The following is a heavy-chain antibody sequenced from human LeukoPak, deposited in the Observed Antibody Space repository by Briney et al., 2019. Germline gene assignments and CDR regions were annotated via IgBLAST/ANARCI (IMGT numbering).Heavy chain of an antibody. V-gene: IGHV4-61*02. CDR2: IYTSGST. D-gene: IGHD3-10*01. CDR3: ARTTYYYGSGSRPFLY. CDR1: GGSISSGSYY. Sequence: SETLSLTCTVSGGSISSGSYYWSWIRQPAGKGLEWIGRIYTSGSTNYNPSLKSRVTISVDTSKNQFSLKLSSVTAADTAVYYCARTTYYYGSGSRPFLYWGQGTLVTVSS. J-gene: IGHJ4*02.